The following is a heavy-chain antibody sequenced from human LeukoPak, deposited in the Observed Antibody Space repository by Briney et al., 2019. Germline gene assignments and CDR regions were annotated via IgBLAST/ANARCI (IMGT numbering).Heavy chain of an antibody. CDR1: GFTFSSYA. CDR3: ARVAVAGTGGRSPPYFDY. V-gene: IGHV3-30-3*01. Sequence: QSGGSLRLSCAASGFTFSSYAMHWVRQAPGKGLEWVAVISYDGSNKYYADSVKGRFTISRDNSKNTLYLQMNSLRAEDTAVYYCARVAVAGTGGRSPPYFDYWGQGTLVTVSS. D-gene: IGHD6-19*01. CDR2: ISYDGSNK. J-gene: IGHJ4*02.